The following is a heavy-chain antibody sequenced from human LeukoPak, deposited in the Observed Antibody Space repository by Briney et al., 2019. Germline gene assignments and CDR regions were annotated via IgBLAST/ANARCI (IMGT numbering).Heavy chain of an antibody. Sequence: SETLSLTCTVSGGSISPYYWSWIRQPPGKGLEWIGYIYYSGTTNYNPSLKSRVTMSVDTSNNHLSLRLTSVTAADTALYYCARHSYNYYGLDVWGQGTTITVSS. CDR1: GGSISPYY. CDR2: IYYSGTT. CDR3: ARHSYNYYGLDV. V-gene: IGHV4-59*08. J-gene: IGHJ6*02.